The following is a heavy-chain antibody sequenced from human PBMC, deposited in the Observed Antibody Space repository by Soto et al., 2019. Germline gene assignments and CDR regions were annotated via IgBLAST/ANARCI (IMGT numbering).Heavy chain of an antibody. CDR1: GFTFSSYR. J-gene: IGHJ3*02. D-gene: IGHD2-2*01. V-gene: IGHV3-21*01. CDR2: ISSSSSYI. Sequence: EVQLVESGGGLVKPGGSLRLSCAASGFTFSSYRMKWVRQAPGKGLEWVSSISSSSSYIYYADSVKGRFTITRDNGKNALYLQMNSLRAEDTAVYYCARDCSSTGFIDAFEIGGQGRMVTGSS. CDR3: ARDCSSTGFIDAFEI.